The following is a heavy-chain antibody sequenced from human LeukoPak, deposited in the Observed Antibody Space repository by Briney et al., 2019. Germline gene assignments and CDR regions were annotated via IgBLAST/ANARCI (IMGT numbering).Heavy chain of an antibody. CDR2: ITSSSSYI. CDR3: ARGGDKRLARNWFDP. V-gene: IGHV3-21*01. J-gene: IGHJ5*02. CDR1: GFIFRSYN. D-gene: IGHD3-16*01. Sequence: GGSLRLSCAASGFIFRSYNMYWVRQAPGKGPEWVSSITSSSSYIFYADSVKGRFTVSRDDATNSVYLEMNSLRAEDTAVYYCARGGDKRLARNWFDPWGQGTVVTVSS.